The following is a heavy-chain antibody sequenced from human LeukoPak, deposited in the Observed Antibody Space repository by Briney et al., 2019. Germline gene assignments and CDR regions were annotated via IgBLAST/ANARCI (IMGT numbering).Heavy chain of an antibody. Sequence: VASVKVSCKASGYTFTSYYMQWVRQAPGQGLEWMGIINPSGGSTSYAQKFQGRVTMTRDTSTSTVHMELSSLRAEDTALYHCVRGPSDSSLPGYWGQGTLVTVSS. J-gene: IGHJ4*02. V-gene: IGHV1-46*01. CDR1: GYTFTSYY. D-gene: IGHD2-15*01. CDR2: INPSGGST. CDR3: VRGPSDSSLPGY.